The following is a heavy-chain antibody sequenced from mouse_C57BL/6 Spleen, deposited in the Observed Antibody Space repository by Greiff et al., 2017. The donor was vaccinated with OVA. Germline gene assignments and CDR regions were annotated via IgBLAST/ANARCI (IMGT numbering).Heavy chain of an antibody. CDR3: ARGGSGTAWFAY. Sequence: VQGVESGAELARPGASVKLSCTASGYTFTSYGISWVKQRTGQGLEWIGEIYPRSGNTYYNEKFKGKATLTADKSSSTAYMELRSLTSEDSAVYFCARGGSGTAWFAYWGQGTLVTVSA. D-gene: IGHD4-1*01. J-gene: IGHJ3*01. CDR1: GYTFTSYG. CDR2: IYPRSGNT. V-gene: IGHV1-81*01.